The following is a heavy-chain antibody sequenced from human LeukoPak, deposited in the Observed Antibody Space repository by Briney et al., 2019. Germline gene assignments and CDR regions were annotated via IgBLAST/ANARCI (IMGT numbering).Heavy chain of an antibody. D-gene: IGHD1-1*01. V-gene: IGHV3-74*01. Sequence: GGSLRLSCAASGFTFSSHRMHWVRQAPGKGLVWVSRIRTDGGSPNYADSVKGRFTISRDNAKNTLYLQMSSLRVEDTAVYYCARGSQNALDSWGQGTLVTVSS. CDR3: ARGSQNALDS. J-gene: IGHJ4*02. CDR2: IRTDGGSP. CDR1: GFTFSSHR.